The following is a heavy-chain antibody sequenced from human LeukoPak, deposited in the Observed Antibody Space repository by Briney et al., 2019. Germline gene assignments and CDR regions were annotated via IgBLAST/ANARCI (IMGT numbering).Heavy chain of an antibody. CDR3: ARDQIVVVPGDSSSSDYYYYYGMDV. V-gene: IGHV1-18*01. J-gene: IGHJ6*02. Sequence: ASVKVSCKASGYTFTSYGISWVRQAPGQGLEGMGWISAYNGNTNYAQKLQGRVTMTTDTSTSTAYMELRSLRSDDTAVYYCARDQIVVVPGDSSSSDYYYYYGMDVWGQGTTVTVSS. CDR2: ISAYNGNT. CDR1: GYTFTSYG. D-gene: IGHD2-2*01.